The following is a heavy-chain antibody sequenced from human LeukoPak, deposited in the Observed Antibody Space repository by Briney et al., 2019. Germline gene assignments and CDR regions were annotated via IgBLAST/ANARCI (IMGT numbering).Heavy chain of an antibody. CDR1: GGSFSGYY. D-gene: IGHD3-10*01. CDR3: ARVIPLWFGQHHPNWFDP. Sequence: NTSETLSLTCAVYGGSFSGYYWSWIRQPPGKGLEWIGEINHSGSTNYNPSLKSRVTISVDTSKNQFSLKLSSVTAADTAVYYCARVIPLWFGQHHPNWFDPWGQGTLVTVSS. V-gene: IGHV4-34*01. CDR2: INHSGST. J-gene: IGHJ5*02.